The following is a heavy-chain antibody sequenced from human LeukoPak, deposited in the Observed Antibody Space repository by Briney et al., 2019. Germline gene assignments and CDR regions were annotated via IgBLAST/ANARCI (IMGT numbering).Heavy chain of an antibody. CDR1: GFTFSSYS. J-gene: IGHJ2*01. Sequence: GGSLRLSCAASGFTFSSYSMNWVRQAPGKGLEWVSSISSSSSYIYYADSVKGRFTISRDNSKNTLYLQINSLRAKDTAVYYCARDGLAAATLHWCFDLWGRGTLVTVSS. CDR3: ARDGLAAATLHWCFDL. D-gene: IGHD2-15*01. V-gene: IGHV3-21*01. CDR2: ISSSSSYI.